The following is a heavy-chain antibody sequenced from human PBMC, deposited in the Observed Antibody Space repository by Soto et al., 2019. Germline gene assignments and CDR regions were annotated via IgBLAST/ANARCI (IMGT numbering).Heavy chain of an antibody. CDR3: ARDRSGYYPLFDY. CDR2: INPNSGGT. J-gene: IGHJ4*02. D-gene: IGHD3-3*01. V-gene: IGHV1-2*04. CDR1: GYTFTGYY. Sequence: ASVKVSCKAPGYTFTGYYMHWVRQAPGQGLEWMGWINPNSGGTNYAQKFQGWVTMTRDTSISTAYMELSRLRSDDTAVYYCARDRSGYYPLFDYWGQGTLVTVSS.